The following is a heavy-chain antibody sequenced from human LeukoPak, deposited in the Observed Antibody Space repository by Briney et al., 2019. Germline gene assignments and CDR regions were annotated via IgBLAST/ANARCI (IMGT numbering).Heavy chain of an antibody. CDR3: ARDVYYYDSSGYYDGYYYYYMDV. CDR1: GGSISSGSYY. Sequence: PSETLSLTCTVSGGSISSGSYYWSWIRQPAGKGLEWIGRIYTSGSTNYNPSLKSRVTISVDTSKNQFSLKLSSVTAADTAVYYCARDVYYYDSSGYYDGYYYYYMDVWGKGTTVTVSS. V-gene: IGHV4-61*02. D-gene: IGHD3-22*01. CDR2: IYTSGST. J-gene: IGHJ6*03.